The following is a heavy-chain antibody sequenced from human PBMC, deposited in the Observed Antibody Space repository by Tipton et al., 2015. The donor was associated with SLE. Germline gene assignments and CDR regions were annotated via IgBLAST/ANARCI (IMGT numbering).Heavy chain of an antibody. V-gene: IGHV4-34*01. CDR3: ARGLGAFDI. CDR2: INHSGST. Sequence: TLSLPCAVYGGSFSGYYWSWIRQPPGKGLEWIGEINHSGSTNYNPSLKSRVTISVDTSKNQFSLKLSSVTAADTAVYYCARGLGAFDIWGQGTMVTVSS. J-gene: IGHJ3*02. CDR1: GGSFSGYY.